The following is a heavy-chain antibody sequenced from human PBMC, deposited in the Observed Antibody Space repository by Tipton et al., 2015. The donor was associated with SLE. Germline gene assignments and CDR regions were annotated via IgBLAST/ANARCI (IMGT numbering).Heavy chain of an antibody. Sequence: SLRLSCAASGFTFSSYSMNWVRQAPGKGLEWVSYISSSSSTIYYADSVKGRFTISRDNAKNSLYLQMNSLRAEDTAVHYCARDPVLLRFLEWSRTFDYWGQGTLVTVSS. CDR2: ISSSSSTI. CDR3: ARDPVLLRFLEWSRTFDY. V-gene: IGHV3-48*04. J-gene: IGHJ4*02. D-gene: IGHD3-3*01. CDR1: GFTFSSYS.